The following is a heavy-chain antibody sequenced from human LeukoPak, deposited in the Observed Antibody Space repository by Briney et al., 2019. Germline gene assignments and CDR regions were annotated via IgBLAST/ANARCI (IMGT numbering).Heavy chain of an antibody. CDR3: ARVLCSGGSCYLHIDY. D-gene: IGHD2-15*01. CDR2: ISAYNGNT. Sequence: ASVKVSCKASGGTFSSYAISWVRQAPGRGLEWMGWISAYNGNTNYAQKLQGRVTMTTDTSTSTAYMELRSLRSDDTAVYYCARVLCSGGSCYLHIDYWGQGTLVTVSS. V-gene: IGHV1-18*01. CDR1: GGTFSSYA. J-gene: IGHJ4*02.